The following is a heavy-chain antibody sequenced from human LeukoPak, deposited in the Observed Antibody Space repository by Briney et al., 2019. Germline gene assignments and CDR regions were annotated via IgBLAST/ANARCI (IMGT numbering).Heavy chain of an antibody. J-gene: IGHJ4*02. D-gene: IGHD2-2*01. CDR2: INAGNGNT. V-gene: IGHV1-3*01. CDR3: ARGLRGSPAFDC. Sequence: ASVKVSCKASGYTFTSYAMHWVRQAPGQRLEWMGWINAGNGNTKYSQEFQGRVTITRDTSASTASMELSRLRSDDTAVYYCARGLRGSPAFDCWGQGTLVTVSS. CDR1: GYTFTSYA.